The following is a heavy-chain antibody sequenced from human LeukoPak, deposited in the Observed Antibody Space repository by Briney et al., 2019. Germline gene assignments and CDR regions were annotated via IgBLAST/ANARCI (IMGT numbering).Heavy chain of an antibody. V-gene: IGHV4-4*02. J-gene: IGHJ4*02. CDR3: ARAYSFEYSSGWWGRNGYYFDY. Sequence: SGTLSLTCAVSGGSISSSNWWSWVRQPPGKGLEWIGEIYHSGSTNYNPSLKSRVTISVDKSKNQFSLKLSSVTAADTAVYYCARAYSFEYSSGWWGRNGYYFDYWGQGTLVTVSS. CDR1: GGSISSSNW. D-gene: IGHD6-19*01. CDR2: IYHSGST.